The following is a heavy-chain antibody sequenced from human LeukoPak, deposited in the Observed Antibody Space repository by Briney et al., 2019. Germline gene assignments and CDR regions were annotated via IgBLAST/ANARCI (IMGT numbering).Heavy chain of an antibody. Sequence: GASVKVSCKASGYTFTGYYMHWVRQAPGQGLEWMGRINPNSGGTNYAQKFQGRVTMTRDTSISTAYMGLSRLRSDDTAVYYCASSGTDIVVVPAAIEGLDYWGQGTLVTVSS. J-gene: IGHJ4*02. CDR1: GYTFTGYY. CDR2: INPNSGGT. V-gene: IGHV1-2*06. D-gene: IGHD2-2*02. CDR3: ASSGTDIVVVPAAIEGLDY.